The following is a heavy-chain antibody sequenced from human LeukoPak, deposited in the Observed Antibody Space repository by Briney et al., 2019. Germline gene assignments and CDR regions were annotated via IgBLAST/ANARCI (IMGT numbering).Heavy chain of an antibody. Sequence: SQTLSLTCAVSGGSISSGGYSWSWIRQPPGKGLEWIGYIYHSGSTYYNPSLKSRVTISVDRSKNQFSLKLSSVTAADTAVYYCAREGYYYYGMDVWGQETTVTVSS. J-gene: IGHJ6*02. CDR1: GGSISSGGYS. V-gene: IGHV4-30-2*01. CDR3: AREGYYYYGMDV. CDR2: IYHSGST.